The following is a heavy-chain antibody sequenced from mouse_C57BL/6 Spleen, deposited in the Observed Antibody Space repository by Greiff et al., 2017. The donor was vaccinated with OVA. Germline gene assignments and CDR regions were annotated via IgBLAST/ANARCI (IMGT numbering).Heavy chain of an antibody. CDR1: GFTFSSYA. CDR3: TRGGGTGTRYFDV. Sequence: EVQLVESGEGLVKPGGSLKLSCAASGFTFSSYAMSWVRQTPEKRLEWVAYISSGGDYIYYADTVKGRFTISRDNARNTLYLQMSSLKSEDTAMYYCTRGGGTGTRYFDVWGTGTTVTVSS. CDR2: ISSGGDYI. V-gene: IGHV5-9-1*02. J-gene: IGHJ1*03. D-gene: IGHD4-1*01.